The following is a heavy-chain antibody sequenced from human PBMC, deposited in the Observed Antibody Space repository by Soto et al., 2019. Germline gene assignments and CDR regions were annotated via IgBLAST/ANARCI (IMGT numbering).Heavy chain of an antibody. CDR1: GYSFTSYW. V-gene: IGHV5-10-1*01. Sequence: GESLKISCKGSGYSFTSYWISWVRQMPGKGLEWMGRIDPSDSYTNYSPSFQGHVTISADKSISTAYLQWSSLKASDTAMYYCATGTAAAELEDYWGQGTLVTVSS. D-gene: IGHD6-13*01. CDR3: ATGTAAAELEDY. J-gene: IGHJ4*02. CDR2: IDPSDSYT.